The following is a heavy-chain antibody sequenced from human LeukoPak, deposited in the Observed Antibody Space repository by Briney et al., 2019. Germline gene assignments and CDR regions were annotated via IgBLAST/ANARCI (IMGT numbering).Heavy chain of an antibody. CDR3: ARAEQWLVPDAFDI. D-gene: IGHD6-19*01. J-gene: IGHJ3*02. V-gene: IGHV4-34*01. CDR2: INRSGST. Sequence: SETLSLTCAVYGGSFSGYYWSWIRQPPGRGLEWIGEINRSGSTKYNPSLKSRVTISVDRSKNQFALKLSSVTAADTAVYYCARAEQWLVPDAFDIWGQGTMVTVSS. CDR1: GGSFSGYY.